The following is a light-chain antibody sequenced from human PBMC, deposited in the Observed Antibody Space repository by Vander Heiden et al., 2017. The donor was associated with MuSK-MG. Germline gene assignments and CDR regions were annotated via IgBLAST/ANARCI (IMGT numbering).Light chain of an antibody. CDR2: DDN. CDR3: QVWDSTSYHWV. V-gene: IGLV3-21*02. CDR1: NIGSTS. J-gene: IGLJ3*02. Sequence: SYVLTQPPSVSVAPGQTARFTCGGNNIGSTSVHWYLQKPGQAPVLVVYDDNDRPLGIPEGFPGPNSGNTATLIISRVEAGDEADYYCQVWDSTSYHWVFGGGTKLTVL.